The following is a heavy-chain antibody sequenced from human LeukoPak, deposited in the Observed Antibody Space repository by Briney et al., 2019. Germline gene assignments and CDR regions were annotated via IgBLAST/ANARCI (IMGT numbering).Heavy chain of an antibody. J-gene: IGHJ3*02. CDR3: ARDPSTYYYDSTGLGGAFDI. CDR1: GFTFSSNY. V-gene: IGHV3-53*01. CDR2: IYSGGST. Sequence: GGSLRLSCAASGFTFSSNYMSWVRQAPGKGLEWVSVIYSGGSTYYADSVKGRFTISRDNSKNTLYLQMNSLRAEDTAVYYCARDPSTYYYDSTGLGGAFDIWGQGTMVTVSS. D-gene: IGHD3-22*01.